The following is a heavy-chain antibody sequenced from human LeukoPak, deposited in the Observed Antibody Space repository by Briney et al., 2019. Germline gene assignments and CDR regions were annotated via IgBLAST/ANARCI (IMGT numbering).Heavy chain of an antibody. CDR1: GYSFTSYW. CDR3: ARRFLYSSGYYYFDY. V-gene: IGHV5-51*01. Sequence: GESLKISCKGSGYSFTSYWIGWVRQMPGKGLEWMGIIYPGDSDTRYSPSFQGQVNISADKSISTAYLQWSSLKASDTAMYYCARRFLYSSGYYYFDYWGQGTLVTVSS. D-gene: IGHD6-19*01. CDR2: IYPGDSDT. J-gene: IGHJ4*02.